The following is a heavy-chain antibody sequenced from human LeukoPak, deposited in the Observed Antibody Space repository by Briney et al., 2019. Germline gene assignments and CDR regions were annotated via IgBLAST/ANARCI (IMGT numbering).Heavy chain of an antibody. J-gene: IGHJ4*02. V-gene: IGHV4-39*02. Sequence: GSLRLSCAASGFTFSSYGMHWVRQAPGKGLEWIGSIFYSGNTYYNPSLRGRVTISLDTSMNHFSLRLNSVTAADTAVYYCSRRISRGPFDYLGQGTLVTVSS. CDR1: GFTFSSYG. CDR2: IFYSGNT. CDR3: SRRISRGPFDY.